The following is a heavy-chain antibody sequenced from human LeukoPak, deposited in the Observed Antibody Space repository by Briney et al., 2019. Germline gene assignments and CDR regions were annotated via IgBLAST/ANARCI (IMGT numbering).Heavy chain of an antibody. J-gene: IGHJ6*02. CDR2: ISSSSSYI. CDR3: ARYCSGGSCYFKTFAGMDV. D-gene: IGHD2-15*01. Sequence: PGGSLRLSCAASGFTFSDYYMSWIRQAPGKGLEWVSSISSSSSYIYYADSVKGRFTISRDNAKNSLYLQMNSLRAEDTAVYYCARYCSGGSCYFKTFAGMDVWGQGTTVTVSS. CDR1: GFTFSDYY. V-gene: IGHV3-11*06.